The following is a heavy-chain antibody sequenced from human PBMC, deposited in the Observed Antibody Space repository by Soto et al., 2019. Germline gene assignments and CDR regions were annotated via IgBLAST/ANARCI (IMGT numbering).Heavy chain of an antibody. CDR3: AKNSGWFNT. CDR2: IYSGGAT. J-gene: IGHJ5*02. CDR1: DFTVSGNY. Sequence: GGSLRLSCVPFDFTVSGNYMSWVRQAPGRGLEWVSFIYSGGATFYSDSVKGRFSISRDTSMNTVYLQMNSLRADDAALYYCAKNSGWFNTWGQGALVTVSS. D-gene: IGHD3-10*01. V-gene: IGHV3-53*01.